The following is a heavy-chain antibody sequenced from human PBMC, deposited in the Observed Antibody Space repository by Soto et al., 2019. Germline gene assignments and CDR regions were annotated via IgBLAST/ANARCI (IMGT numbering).Heavy chain of an antibody. J-gene: IGHJ3*02. CDR3: ARVRGSGQDFDAFDI. Sequence: QVQLQESGPGLVKPSGTLSLTCAVSGGSISSSNWWSWVRQPPGKGLEWIGEIYHSGSTNYNPSLRSRVTISVDKSKNQFSLKLSSVTAADTAVYYCARVRGSGQDFDAFDIWGQGTMVTVSS. CDR2: IYHSGST. V-gene: IGHV4-4*02. CDR1: GGSISSSNW. D-gene: IGHD6-19*01.